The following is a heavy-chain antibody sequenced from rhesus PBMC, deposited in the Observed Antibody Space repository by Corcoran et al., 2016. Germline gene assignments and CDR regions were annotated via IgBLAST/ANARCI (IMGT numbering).Heavy chain of an antibody. V-gene: IGHV3S25*01. D-gene: IGHD1-44*02. CDR1: GFTFSNYW. CDR3: AKGGLPDY. J-gene: IGHJ4*01. Sequence: EVQLVESGGGLAKPGGSLRLSCVASGFTFSNYWMKWVRQAPGKGLEWVSTISTCNSETYYADSVKGRFTISRDNSKNTVSLQMNSLRAEDSAVYYCAKGGLPDYWGQGVLVTVSS. CDR2: ISTCNSET.